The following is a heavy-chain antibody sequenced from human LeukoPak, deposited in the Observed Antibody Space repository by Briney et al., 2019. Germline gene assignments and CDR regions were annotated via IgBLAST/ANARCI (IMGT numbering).Heavy chain of an antibody. CDR2: IYYSGST. CDR3: ARIAGGSGSFPFDY. V-gene: IGHV4-59*01. J-gene: IGHJ4*02. CDR1: GGSISSYY. D-gene: IGHD3-10*01. Sequence: PSQTLSLTCTVSGGSISSYYWSWIRQPPGKGLEWIGYIYYSGSTNYNPSLKSRVTISVDTSKNQFSLKLSSVTAADTAVYYCARIAGGSGSFPFDYWGQGTLVTVSS.